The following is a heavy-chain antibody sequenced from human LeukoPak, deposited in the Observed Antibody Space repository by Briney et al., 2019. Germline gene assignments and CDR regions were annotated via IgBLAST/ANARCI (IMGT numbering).Heavy chain of an antibody. Sequence: GGSLRLSCAASGFTFSNYAMSWVRQAPGKGREWVSAISANGGGTYYADSVKGRFTISRDNSKNTLYLQMNSLRAEDTAVYYCAKGSSPFDYWGQGTPVTVSS. D-gene: IGHD6-13*01. CDR2: ISANGGGT. CDR3: AKGSSPFDY. J-gene: IGHJ4*02. V-gene: IGHV3-23*01. CDR1: GFTFSNYA.